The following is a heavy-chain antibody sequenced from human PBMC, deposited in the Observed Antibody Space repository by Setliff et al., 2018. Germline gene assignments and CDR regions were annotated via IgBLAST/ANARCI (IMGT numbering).Heavy chain of an antibody. V-gene: IGHV4-61*09. CDR2: VYSTGST. Sequence: KLSETLSLTCNVSGASISSGSHYWSWIRQSAGEKPTWIGHVYSTGSTNYNPPFESRVSISVDKSNNQFSLKMTSVTAADTAMYYCVRDRYGRNSDGSGVYNWFDSWGQEILVTVSS. D-gene: IGHD2-15*01. CDR3: VRDRYGRNSDGSGVYNWFDS. CDR1: GASISSGSHY. J-gene: IGHJ5*01.